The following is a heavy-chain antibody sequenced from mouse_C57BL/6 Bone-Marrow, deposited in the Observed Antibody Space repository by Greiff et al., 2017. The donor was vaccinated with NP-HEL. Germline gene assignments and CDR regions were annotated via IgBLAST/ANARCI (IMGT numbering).Heavy chain of an antibody. CDR1: GYTFTGYW. Sequence: VQRVESGAELMKPGASVKLSCKATGYTFTGYWIEWVKQRPGHGLEWIGEILPGSGSTNYNEKFKGKATFTADTSSNTAYMQLSSLTTEDSAIYYCALRSTMVPWLAYWGQGTLVTVSA. V-gene: IGHV1-9*01. D-gene: IGHD2-1*01. CDR3: ALRSTMVPWLAY. J-gene: IGHJ3*01. CDR2: ILPGSGST.